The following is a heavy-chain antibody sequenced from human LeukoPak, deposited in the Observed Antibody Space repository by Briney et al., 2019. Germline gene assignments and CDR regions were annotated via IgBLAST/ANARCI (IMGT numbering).Heavy chain of an antibody. CDR3: AREEDKLLPASFDY. J-gene: IGHJ4*02. D-gene: IGHD2-21*01. Sequence: GASVKVSCKASGYTFTSYGISWVRQAPGQGLEWMGWISAYNGNTNYAQKLQGRVTMTTDISTSTAYMELRSLRSDDTAVYYCAREEDKLLPASFDYWGQGTLVTVSS. CDR1: GYTFTSYG. V-gene: IGHV1-18*01. CDR2: ISAYNGNT.